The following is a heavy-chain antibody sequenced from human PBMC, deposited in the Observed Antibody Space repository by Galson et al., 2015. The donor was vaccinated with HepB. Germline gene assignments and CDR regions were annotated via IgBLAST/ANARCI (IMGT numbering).Heavy chain of an antibody. CDR2: ISADNGST. J-gene: IGHJ4*02. Sequence: SVKVSCKASGYTFTSYVISWVRQAPGQGLEWMGWISADNGSTNYAESLQERVTMTTDTSTSTVYMGLRSLRSDDTAVYYCARALSLAVAGTGDYWGQGTLVTASS. CDR1: GYTFTSYV. V-gene: IGHV1-18*04. CDR3: ARALSLAVAGTGDY. D-gene: IGHD6-19*01.